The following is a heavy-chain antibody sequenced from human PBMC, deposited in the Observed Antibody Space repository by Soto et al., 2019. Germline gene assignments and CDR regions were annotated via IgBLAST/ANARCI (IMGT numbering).Heavy chain of an antibody. CDR2: VNPGVGST. CDR3: DGGWGDIVARVAPIEYFQQ. J-gene: IGHJ1*01. V-gene: IGHV1-46*01. CDR1: GYTFTSYY. D-gene: IGHD2-15*01. Sequence: QVQLVQSGAEVKKPGASVKLSCKTSGYTFTSYYIHWVRQAPGQGLEWMGIVNPGVGSTMYAQRFQGGVTMTRDTSTTTVYMELSSLRSEGTAVYYCDGGWGDIVARVAPIEYFQQWGQGTLVIVSS.